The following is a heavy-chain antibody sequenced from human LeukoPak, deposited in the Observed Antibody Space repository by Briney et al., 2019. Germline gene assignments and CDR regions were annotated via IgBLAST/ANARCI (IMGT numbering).Heavy chain of an antibody. CDR1: GGSISSSSYY. CDR2: IYYSGST. Sequence: PSETLSLTCTVSGGSISSSSYYWGWIRQPPGKGLEWIGSIYYSGSTYYNPSLKSRVTISVDTSKNQFSLKLSSVTAADTAVYYCARAGDGIVGATYNWFDPWGQGTLVTVSS. D-gene: IGHD1-26*01. J-gene: IGHJ5*02. V-gene: IGHV4-39*07. CDR3: ARAGDGIVGATYNWFDP.